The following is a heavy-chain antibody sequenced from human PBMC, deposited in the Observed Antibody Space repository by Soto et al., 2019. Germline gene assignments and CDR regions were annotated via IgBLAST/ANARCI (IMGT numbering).Heavy chain of an antibody. J-gene: IGHJ6*02. CDR2: IYYSGST. CDR1: GGSISSSSYY. Sequence: SETLSLTCTVSGGSISSSSYYWGWIRQPPGKGLEWIGSIYYSGSTYYNPSLKSRVTISVDTSKNQFSLKLSSVTAADTAVYYCAGRRAVPAATRPYYYYGMDVWGQGTTVTVSS. V-gene: IGHV4-39*01. CDR3: AGRRAVPAATRPYYYYGMDV. D-gene: IGHD2-2*01.